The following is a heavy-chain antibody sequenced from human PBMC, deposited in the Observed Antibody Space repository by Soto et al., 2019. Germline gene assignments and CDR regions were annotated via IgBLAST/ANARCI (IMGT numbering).Heavy chain of an antibody. CDR3: AKSGHGDYGPGYYYYMDV. CDR1: GFTFDDYA. D-gene: IGHD4-17*01. V-gene: IGHV3-9*01. J-gene: IGHJ6*03. Sequence: GGSLRLSCAASGFTFDDYAMHWVRQAPGKGLEWVSGISWNSGSIGYADSVKGRFTISRDNAKNSLYLQMNSLRAEDTALYYCAKSGHGDYGPGYYYYMDVWGKGTTVTVSS. CDR2: ISWNSGSI.